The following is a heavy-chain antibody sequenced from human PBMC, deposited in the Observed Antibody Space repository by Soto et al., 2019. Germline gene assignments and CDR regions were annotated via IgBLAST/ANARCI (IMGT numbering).Heavy chain of an antibody. V-gene: IGHV3-30*18. D-gene: IGHD6-13*01. CDR2: ISDSGSQK. Sequence: HPGGSLRLSCVASGFTFSDFGVGWVRQAPGKGLEWVTLISDSGSQKYTANFVKGRFTISRDNSKNMLYLQMNSLRPEDTAVYFCANLSHPVPNFWYGNFDYWGQGTLVTVSS. CDR3: ANLSHPVPNFWYGNFDY. J-gene: IGHJ4*02. CDR1: GFTFSDFG.